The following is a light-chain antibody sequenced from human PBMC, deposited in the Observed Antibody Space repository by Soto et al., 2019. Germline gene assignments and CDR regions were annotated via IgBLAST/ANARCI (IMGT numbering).Light chain of an antibody. V-gene: IGKV3D-15*01. J-gene: IGKJ1*01. CDR2: AAS. Sequence: EVVVTQSPATLSLSPGERASLSCRASQNVNSNLAWYQQKPSQAPRLLIYAASARAAGIPARFSGSGSATEFTLTISSLQSEDFAVYYCQQYDDWPPWTFGQGTKVESK. CDR3: QQYDDWPPWT. CDR1: QNVNSN.